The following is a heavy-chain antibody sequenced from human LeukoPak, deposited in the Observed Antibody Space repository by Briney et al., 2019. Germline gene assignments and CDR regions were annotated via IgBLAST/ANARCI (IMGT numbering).Heavy chain of an antibody. Sequence: ASVKVSCKVSGYTLTELSMHWVRQAPGKGLEWMGGFDPEDGETIYAQKFQGRVTMTEDTSTDTAYMELSSLRSDDTAVYYCARDGGRYFDWLAPPLGLYYGMDVWGQGTTVTVSS. J-gene: IGHJ6*02. CDR1: GYTLTELS. CDR2: FDPEDGET. D-gene: IGHD3-9*01. V-gene: IGHV1-24*01. CDR3: ARDGGRYFDWLAPPLGLYYGMDV.